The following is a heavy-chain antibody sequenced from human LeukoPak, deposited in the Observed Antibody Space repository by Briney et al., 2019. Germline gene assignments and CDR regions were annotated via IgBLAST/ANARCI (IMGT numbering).Heavy chain of an antibody. CDR3: ARALYCSSTSCYHAYYYYYGMDV. CDR2: ISGSGGST. Sequence: PGGSLRLSCAASGFTFSSYAMRWVRQAPGKGLEWVSAISGSGGSTYYADSVKGRFTISRDNSKNTLYLQMNSLRAEDTAVYYCARALYCSSTSCYHAYYYYYGMDVWGQGTTVTVSS. J-gene: IGHJ6*02. CDR1: GFTFSSYA. D-gene: IGHD2-2*01. V-gene: IGHV3-23*01.